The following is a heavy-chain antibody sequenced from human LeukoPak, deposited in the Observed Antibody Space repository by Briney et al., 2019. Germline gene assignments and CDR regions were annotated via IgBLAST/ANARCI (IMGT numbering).Heavy chain of an antibody. D-gene: IGHD3-9*01. J-gene: IGHJ4*02. V-gene: IGHV3-21*01. CDR3: TKDPLRYLRVGHYDY. Sequence: GSLTLSCAASRVTFSTSAMSWVRQVPGRGLEWVSPIYYNRCHIYYASSVRGGFTSSKDNARDSVYLLMDILTVEKTAVYYFTKDPLRYLRVGHYDYWGQGTLVAVSS. CDR2: IYYNRCHI. CDR1: RVTFSTSA.